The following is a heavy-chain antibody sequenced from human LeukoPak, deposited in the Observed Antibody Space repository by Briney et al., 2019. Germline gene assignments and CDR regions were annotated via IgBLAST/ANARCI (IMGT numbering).Heavy chain of an antibody. CDR1: GGSISSGGYY. CDR3: ARGRYYGSGSNDPYYFDY. J-gene: IGHJ4*02. V-gene: IGHV4-31*03. D-gene: IGHD3-10*01. Sequence: PSDALSLTCTVSGGSISSGGYYWSWIRQHPGKGVEWIGYIYYSGSTYYNPSLKSRVTISVDTSKNQFSLKLSSVTAADTAVYYCARGRYYGSGSNDPYYFDYWGQGTLVTVSS. CDR2: IYYSGST.